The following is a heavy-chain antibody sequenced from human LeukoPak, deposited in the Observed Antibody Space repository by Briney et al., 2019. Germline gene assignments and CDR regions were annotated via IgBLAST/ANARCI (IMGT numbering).Heavy chain of an antibody. J-gene: IGHJ4*02. V-gene: IGHV3-30*02. CDR2: IRYDGSNK. CDR3: ARVLFPVISSHFDY. CDR1: GFTFSSYG. D-gene: IGHD2-15*01. Sequence: GGSLRLSCAASGFTFSSYGMHWVRQAPGKGLEWVAFIRYDGSNKYYADSVKGRFTISRDNSKNTLYLQMNSLRAEDTAVYYCARVLFPVISSHFDYWGQGTLVTVSS.